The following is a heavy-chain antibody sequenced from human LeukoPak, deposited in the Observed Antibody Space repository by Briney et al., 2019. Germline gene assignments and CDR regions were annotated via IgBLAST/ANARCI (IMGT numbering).Heavy chain of an antibody. CDR3: VKSGGYGLIDY. CDR2: IYYTGST. CDR1: GGSISSYY. D-gene: IGHD6-19*01. V-gene: IGHV4-59*04. Sequence: SETLSLTCTVSGGSISSYYWSWIRQPPGKGLEWIGNIYYTGSTYYNASLQSRVTISIDMSKNQFSLRLSSVTAADTAMYYCVKSGGYGLIDYWGRGTLVTVSS. J-gene: IGHJ4*02.